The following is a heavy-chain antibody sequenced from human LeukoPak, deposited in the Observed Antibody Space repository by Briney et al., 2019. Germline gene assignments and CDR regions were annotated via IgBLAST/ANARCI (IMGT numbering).Heavy chain of an antibody. CDR3: AKDFWPTAMIVVVIGGYYFDY. CDR1: GFTFSSYA. D-gene: IGHD3-22*01. J-gene: IGHJ4*02. CDR2: ISGSGGST. V-gene: IGHV3-23*01. Sequence: RGSLRLSCAASGFTFSSYAMSWVRQAPGKGLEWVSAISGSGGSTYYADSVKGRFTISRDNSKNTLYLQMNSLRAEDTAVYYCAKDFWPTAMIVVVIGGYYFDYWGQGTLVTVSS.